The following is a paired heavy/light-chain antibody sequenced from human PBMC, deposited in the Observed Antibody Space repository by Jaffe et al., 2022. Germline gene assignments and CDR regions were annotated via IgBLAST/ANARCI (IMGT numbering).Light chain of an antibody. V-gene: IGLV2-14*03. CDR1: SSDVGGYNY. CDR2: DVS. Sequence: QSALTQPASVSGSPGQSITISCTGTSSDVGGYNYVSWYQQHPGKAPKLMIYDVSNRPSGVSNRFSGSKSGNTASLTISGLQAEDEADYYCSSYTSSSTPYVFGTGTKVTVL. CDR3: SSYTSSSTPYV. J-gene: IGLJ1*01.
Heavy chain of an antibody. Sequence: QVQLQQWGAGLLKPSETLSLTCAVYGGSFSGYYWSWIRQPPGKGLEWIGEINHSGSTNYNPSLKSRVTISVDTSKNQFSLKLSSVTAADTAVYYCARSEQHCSGGSCPTTVTTTVGYYFDYWGQGTLVTVSS. D-gene: IGHD2-15*01. CDR2: INHSGST. J-gene: IGHJ4*02. V-gene: IGHV4-34*01. CDR1: GGSFSGYY. CDR3: ARSEQHCSGGSCPTTVTTTVGYYFDY.